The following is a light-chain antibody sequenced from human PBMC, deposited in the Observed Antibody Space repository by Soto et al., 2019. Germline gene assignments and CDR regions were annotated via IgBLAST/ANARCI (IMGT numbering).Light chain of an antibody. Sequence: DIQMTQSPSTLSASVGDRVSITCRASQNIVIWLAWYQQKPGKAPKLLIYKASSLESGVPSRFSGSGSGTEFTLTISSLQPDDFATYYCQQSNSYPYTFGQGTKLEIK. CDR3: QQSNSYPYT. V-gene: IGKV1-5*03. J-gene: IGKJ2*01. CDR2: KAS. CDR1: QNIVIW.